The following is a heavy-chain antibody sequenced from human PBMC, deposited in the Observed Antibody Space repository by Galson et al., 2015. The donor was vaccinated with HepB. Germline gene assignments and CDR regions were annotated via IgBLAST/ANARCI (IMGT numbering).Heavy chain of an antibody. J-gene: IGHJ5*01. D-gene: IGHD6-6*01. CDR1: GFTFSDFD. Sequence: SLRLSCAGSGFTFSDFDMNWVRQAPGKGLEWISYISSTGGMIYYADFVKGRFIVSRDNSRNSLYLQIMDLRVDDTSIYYCARGRTIAAVTNRFDSWGQGTLVTVSS. V-gene: IGHV3-69-1*02. CDR2: ISSTGGMI. CDR3: ARGRTIAAVTNRFDS.